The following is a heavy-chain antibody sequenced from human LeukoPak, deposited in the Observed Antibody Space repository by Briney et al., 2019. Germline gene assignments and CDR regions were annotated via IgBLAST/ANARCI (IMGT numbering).Heavy chain of an antibody. CDR2: IRYDGSNK. J-gene: IGHJ3*02. CDR3: TKDGGSDPDSFDI. CDR1: GFIFNTYV. Sequence: GGSLRLSCAASGFIFNTYVMHWVRQAPGKGLEWLAFIRYDGSNKNYADSVKGRFTISRDNTKNSLYLQMNSLRAEDTAVYYCTKDGGSDPDSFDIWGQGTMVTVSS. D-gene: IGHD2-15*01. V-gene: IGHV3-30*02.